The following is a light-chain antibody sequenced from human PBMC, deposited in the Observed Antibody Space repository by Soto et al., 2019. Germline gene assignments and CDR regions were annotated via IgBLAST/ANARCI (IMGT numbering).Light chain of an antibody. CDR2: YNN. CDR3: AAWDDSLSVV. V-gene: IGLV1-44*01. J-gene: IGLJ3*02. CDR1: SSNIGTYT. Sequence: QSVLTQPPSASGTPGQRVTISCSGSSSNIGTYTVNWYQQLPGTAPKLLIYYNNQRPSGVPDRFSGSKSGTSASLVISGLQSEDEADYYCAAWDDSLSVVFGGGTKLTVL.